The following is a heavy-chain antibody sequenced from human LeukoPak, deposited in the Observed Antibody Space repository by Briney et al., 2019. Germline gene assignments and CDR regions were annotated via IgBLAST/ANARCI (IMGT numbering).Heavy chain of an antibody. J-gene: IGHJ4*02. Sequence: ASVKVSCKASGYTFTSYGISWVRQAPGQGLEWMGWISAYNGNTNYAQKLQGRVTMITDTSTSTAYMELRSLRSDDTAVYYCARVNKQWLVLECFDYWGQGTLVTVSS. CDR1: GYTFTSYG. CDR3: ARVNKQWLVLECFDY. D-gene: IGHD6-19*01. CDR2: ISAYNGNT. V-gene: IGHV1-18*01.